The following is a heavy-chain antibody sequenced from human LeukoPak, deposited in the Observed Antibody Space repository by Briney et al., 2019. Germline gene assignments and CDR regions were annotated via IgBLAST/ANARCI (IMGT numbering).Heavy chain of an antibody. J-gene: IGHJ4*02. CDR1: GFSLSTSGVG. Sequence: SGPTLVKPTQTLTLTCTFSGFSLSTSGVGVGWIRQPPGKALEWLALIYWDDDKRYSPSLKSRLTITKDTSKNQVVLTMTNMDPVDTATYYCAHRNKKTNALYGDYDPYYFDYWGQGTLVTVSS. CDR2: IYWDDDK. CDR3: AHRNKKTNALYGDYDPYYFDY. D-gene: IGHD4-17*01. V-gene: IGHV2-5*02.